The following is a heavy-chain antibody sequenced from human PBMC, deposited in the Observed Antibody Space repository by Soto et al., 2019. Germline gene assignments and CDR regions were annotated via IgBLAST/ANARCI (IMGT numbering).Heavy chain of an antibody. D-gene: IGHD6-13*01. CDR1: GFTFSSYS. J-gene: IGHJ6*03. CDR2: ISSSSSTI. V-gene: IGHV3-48*01. Sequence: GGSLRLSCAASGFTFSSYSMNWVRQAPGKGLEWVSYISSSSSTIYYADSVKGRFTISRDNAKNSLYQQMNSLRAEDTAVYYCARVGSSWPRYYYYYYMDVWGKGTTVTVSS. CDR3: ARVGSSWPRYYYYYYMDV.